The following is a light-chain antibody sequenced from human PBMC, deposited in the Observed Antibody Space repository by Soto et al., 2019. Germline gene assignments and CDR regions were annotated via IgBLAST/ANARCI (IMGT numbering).Light chain of an antibody. Sequence: IQLTQSPSSLSASVGDRVTITCRASQGISSYLAWYQQKPGKAPKILIYAASTLQSGVPSRFSGSGSGTDFTLTISSLQPEDFANYYCQQLNSYPLTFGGGTKVEIK. CDR2: AAS. CDR3: QQLNSYPLT. J-gene: IGKJ4*01. V-gene: IGKV1-9*01. CDR1: QGISSY.